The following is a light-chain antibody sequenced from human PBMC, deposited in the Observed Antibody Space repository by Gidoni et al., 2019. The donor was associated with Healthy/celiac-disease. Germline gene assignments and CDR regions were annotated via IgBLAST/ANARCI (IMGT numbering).Light chain of an antibody. Sequence: DIVLTQSPGTLSLSPGERATLSCSASQSVSSSYLAWYQQKPGQAPRLLIYGASSRATGIPDRFSGSGSGTDFTLTISRLEPEDFAVYYCQQYSSSPWTFGQGTKVEIK. CDR3: QQYSSSPWT. CDR1: QSVSSSY. J-gene: IGKJ1*01. V-gene: IGKV3-20*01. CDR2: GAS.